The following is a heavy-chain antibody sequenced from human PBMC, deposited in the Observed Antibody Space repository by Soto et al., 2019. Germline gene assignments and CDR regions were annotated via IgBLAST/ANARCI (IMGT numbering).Heavy chain of an antibody. J-gene: IGHJ4*02. Sequence: QVQLVQSGAEVKRPGSSVKVACKTSGYGFRNYGISWVRQAPGQCLECMGCISTYSGYTDYAQIFQDRITMTTDTSTSTVHMALRSLTLGDTAVYYCSRGWDYTDYYGDYWGQGTLVTVSS. CDR2: ISTYSGYT. V-gene: IGHV1-18*01. CDR3: SRGWDYTDYYGDY. CDR1: GYGFRNYG. D-gene: IGHD1-26*01.